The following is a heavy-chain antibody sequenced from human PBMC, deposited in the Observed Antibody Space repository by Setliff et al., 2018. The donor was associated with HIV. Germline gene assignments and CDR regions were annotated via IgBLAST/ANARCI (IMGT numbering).Heavy chain of an antibody. CDR3: ARQVTVVGYFETAAGSFNY. J-gene: IGHJ4*02. CDR1: GGSISRGAYY. CDR2: ISYSGTA. Sequence: ASETLSLTCTVSGGSISRGAYYWSWIRQHPGMGLEWIGYISYSGTAYYNPSLKSPVSISVDTSKSQFSLRLTSVTAADTAVYYCARQVTVVGYFETAAGSFNYWGPGTLVTVSS. D-gene: IGHD2-21*01. V-gene: IGHV4-31*01.